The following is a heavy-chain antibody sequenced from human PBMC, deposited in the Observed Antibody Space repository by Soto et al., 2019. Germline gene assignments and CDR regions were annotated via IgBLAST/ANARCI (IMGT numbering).Heavy chain of an antibody. CDR3: ARDYRWLQLMDWFDP. D-gene: IGHD5-12*01. CDR1: GYTFTGYY. Sequence: ASVKVSCKASGYTFTGYYMHWVRQAPGQGLEWMGWINPNSGGTNYAQKFQGRVTMTRDTSISTAYMELSRLRSDDTAVYYCARDYRWLQLMDWFDPWGQGTLVTVSS. CDR2: INPNSGGT. J-gene: IGHJ5*02. V-gene: IGHV1-2*02.